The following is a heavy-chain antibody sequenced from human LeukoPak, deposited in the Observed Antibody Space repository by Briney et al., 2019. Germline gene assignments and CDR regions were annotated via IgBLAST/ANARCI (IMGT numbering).Heavy chain of an antibody. Sequence: SQTPSLTCTVSGGSISSGDYYWSWIRQPPGKGLEWIGYIYYSGSTYYNPSLKSRVIMSVDTSKNQFSLKLSSVTAADTAVYYCARDWSARTGDAFDIWGQGTMVTVSS. CDR1: GGSISSGDYY. J-gene: IGHJ3*02. CDR2: IYYSGST. V-gene: IGHV4-30-4*01. CDR3: ARDWSARTGDAFDI.